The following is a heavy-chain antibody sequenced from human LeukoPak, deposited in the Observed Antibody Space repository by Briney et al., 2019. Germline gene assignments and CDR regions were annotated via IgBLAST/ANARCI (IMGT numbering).Heavy chain of an antibody. CDR3: AKRDVWGSYRYIGY. CDR2: ISGSGGST. Sequence: EGSLRLSCAASGFTFSSYAMSWVRQAPGKGLEWVSAISGSGGSTYYADSVKGRFTISRDNSKNTLYLQMNSLRAEDTAVYYCAKRDVWGSYRYIGYWGQGTLVTVSS. D-gene: IGHD3-16*02. J-gene: IGHJ4*02. V-gene: IGHV3-23*01. CDR1: GFTFSSYA.